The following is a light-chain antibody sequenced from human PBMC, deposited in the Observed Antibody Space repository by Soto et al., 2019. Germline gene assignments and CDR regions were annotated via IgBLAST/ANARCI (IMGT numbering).Light chain of an antibody. CDR3: QQRQSWPRT. CDR1: QYIKTR. V-gene: IGKV3-11*01. J-gene: IGKJ1*01. Sequence: VLTPSPPTGASFPESRVTLCCRASQYIKTRLAWYQHRPGQAPRLLIYQTSIRAAGIPARFSASGTGTDFTLTISDVQAEDFAVYYCQQRQSWPRTFGQGTKVDIK. CDR2: QTS.